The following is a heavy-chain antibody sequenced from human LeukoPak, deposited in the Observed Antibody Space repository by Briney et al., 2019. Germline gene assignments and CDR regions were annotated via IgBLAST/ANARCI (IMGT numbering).Heavy chain of an antibody. CDR1: GGSISSSSYY. Sequence: PSETLSLTCTVSGGSISSSSYYWSWIRQPPGRGLEWIGYIYYSGSTNYNPSLKSRVTISVDTSKNQFSLKLSSVTAADTAVYYCARSSGSYRRDAFDIWGQGTMVTVSS. CDR3: ARSSGSYRRDAFDI. CDR2: IYYSGST. V-gene: IGHV4-61*01. D-gene: IGHD1-26*01. J-gene: IGHJ3*02.